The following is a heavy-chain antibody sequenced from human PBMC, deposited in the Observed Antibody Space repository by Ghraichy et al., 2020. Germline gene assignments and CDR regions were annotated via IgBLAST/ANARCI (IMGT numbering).Heavy chain of an antibody. CDR1: GGSISNNSYY. V-gene: IGHV4-39*07. Sequence: SETLSLTCNVSGGSISNNSYYWSWVRQPPGKGLEWIATIYYSGNTYYNPSLESRVTISVDTSKNQFSLRLTSVTAADTAVYYCVRDQRSYEFWSGYYFWGQGALVTVSS. CDR3: VRDQRSYEFWSGYYF. CDR2: IYYSGNT. J-gene: IGHJ4*02. D-gene: IGHD3-3*01.